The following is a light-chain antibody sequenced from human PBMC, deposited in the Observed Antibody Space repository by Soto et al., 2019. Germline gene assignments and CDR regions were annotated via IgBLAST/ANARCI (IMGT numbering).Light chain of an antibody. CDR2: DDS. CDR3: QVWDNSPDHRYV. Sequence: SYDLTQPPSVSVAPGQTATITCRGNNIGSKTVHWYQQNPGQAPVLVVFDDSDRLSGIPERFSGSNSGNTATLTMSRVEAGDEADYYCQVWDNSPDHRYVFGTGTKVTVL. CDR1: NIGSKT. J-gene: IGLJ1*01. V-gene: IGLV3-21*02.